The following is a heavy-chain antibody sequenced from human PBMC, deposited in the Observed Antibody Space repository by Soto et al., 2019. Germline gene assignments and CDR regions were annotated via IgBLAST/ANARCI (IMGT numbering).Heavy chain of an antibody. V-gene: IGHV4-31*03. CDR1: GGSISSGDVY. J-gene: IGHJ4*02. Sequence: QVQLQESGPGLVKPSQTLSLSCTVSGGSISSGDVYWTWIRQRPGKGLEWIGYISYSGTTYYNPSLKRRVTMSLDTSKNQFTLNLSSVTAAAAAVYYCARELVYGGYFDYWGQGTLVTVSS. CDR3: ARELVYGGYFDY. CDR2: ISYSGTT. D-gene: IGHD4-17*01.